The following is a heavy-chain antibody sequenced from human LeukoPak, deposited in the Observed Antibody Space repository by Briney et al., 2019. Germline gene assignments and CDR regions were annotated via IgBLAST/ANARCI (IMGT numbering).Heavy chain of an antibody. J-gene: IGHJ5*02. Sequence: ASVKVSCKASGYTFTSYYMHWVRQAPGQGFEWMGTINPSGGSTSYAQKFQGRVTMTRDTSTSTVYMELSSLRSEDTAVYYCARAYCSGGSCPNWFDPWGQGTLVTVSS. V-gene: IGHV1-46*01. CDR1: GYTFTSYY. CDR2: INPSGGST. CDR3: ARAYCSGGSCPNWFDP. D-gene: IGHD2-15*01.